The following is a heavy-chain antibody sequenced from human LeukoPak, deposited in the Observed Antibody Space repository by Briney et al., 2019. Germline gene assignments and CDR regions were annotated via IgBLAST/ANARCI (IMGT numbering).Heavy chain of an antibody. CDR2: VKQDGSET. CDR3: ARDRATY. CDR1: GFTFSNYW. J-gene: IGHJ4*02. V-gene: IGHV3-7*01. Sequence: GGSLRLSCAASGFTFSNYWMSWVRQAPGKGLEWVASVKQDGSETYYADSVKGRFTISRDNAKNSLYLQMNSLRAEDTAVYYCARDRATYWGQGTLVTVSS.